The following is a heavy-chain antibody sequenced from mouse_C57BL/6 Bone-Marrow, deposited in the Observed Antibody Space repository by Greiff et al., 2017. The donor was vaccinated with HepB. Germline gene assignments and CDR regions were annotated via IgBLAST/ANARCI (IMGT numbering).Heavy chain of an antibody. V-gene: IGHV5-4*03. CDR1: GFTFSSYA. CDR2: ISDGGSYT. J-gene: IGHJ2*01. CDR3: ARAGY. Sequence: EVKLMESGGGLVKPGGSLKLSCAASGFTFSSYAMSWVRQTPEKRLEWVATISDGGSYTYYPDNVKGRFTISRDNAKNNLYLQMSHLKSEDTAMYYCARAGYWGQGTTLTVSS.